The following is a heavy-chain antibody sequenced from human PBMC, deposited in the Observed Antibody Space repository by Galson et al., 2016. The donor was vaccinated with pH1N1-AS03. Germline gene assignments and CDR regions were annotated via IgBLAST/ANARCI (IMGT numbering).Heavy chain of an antibody. V-gene: IGHV5-51*01. CDR1: ENSFARHW. D-gene: IGHD6-19*01. CDR3: ARHPQSSVWRYGMGV. J-gene: IGHJ6*02. CDR2: IYPTDSDT. Sequence: QSGAEVKKPGESLKISCKGSENSFARHWIAWVRQMPRKGLESMGIIYPTDSDTRYSPSFQGRVTISADKSTDTAYLQWNNLKDSDTATYYCARHPQSSVWRYGMGVWGQGPTVIVSS.